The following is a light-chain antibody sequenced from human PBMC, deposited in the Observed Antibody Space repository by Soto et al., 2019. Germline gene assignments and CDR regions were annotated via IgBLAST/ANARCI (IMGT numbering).Light chain of an antibody. CDR1: QSVSGSY. CDR2: GAT. CDR3: QQYGGSPEVT. Sequence: EIVLTQSPGTLSLSPGERATLSCRASQSVSGSYLAWYQQKPGQAPRLLIYGATSRTTGIPDRFSGSGSGTDFTLTISRLGAEDFAVYFCQQYGGSPEVTFGGGTKVEIK. V-gene: IGKV3-20*01. J-gene: IGKJ4*01.